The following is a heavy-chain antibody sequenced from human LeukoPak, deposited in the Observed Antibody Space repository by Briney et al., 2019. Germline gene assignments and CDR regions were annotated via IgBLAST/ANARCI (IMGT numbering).Heavy chain of an antibody. Sequence: GGSLRLSCVASGLTLSSYAASWVRQAPGKGLEWVSGISGSGDGTYYADSVQGRFTISRDSSKNTLYLQMNSLRAEDTAVYFCAKDLDPYYYHSGSYSLDYWGQGTLVTVS. CDR3: AKDLDPYYYHSGSYSLDY. V-gene: IGHV3-23*01. CDR2: ISGSGDGT. CDR1: GLTLSSYA. D-gene: IGHD3-10*01. J-gene: IGHJ4*02.